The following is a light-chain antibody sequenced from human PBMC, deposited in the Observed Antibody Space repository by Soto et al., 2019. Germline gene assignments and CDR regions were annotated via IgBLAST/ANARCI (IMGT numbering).Light chain of an antibody. V-gene: IGKV1-39*01. Sequence: DIQMTQSPSSLSASVGDRVTITCRASQSISSYLNWYQQKPGKAPNLLIYAASSLQSGVPSRFSGSGSGTDCTPAISSLQPEDFATYYCQHSYSSSWTFGQGTTVEIK. CDR2: AAS. CDR1: QSISSY. CDR3: QHSYSSSWT. J-gene: IGKJ1*01.